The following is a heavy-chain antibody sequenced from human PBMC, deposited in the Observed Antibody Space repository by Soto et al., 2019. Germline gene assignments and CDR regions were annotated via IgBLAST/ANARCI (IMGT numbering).Heavy chain of an antibody. CDR1: GGSISSGDYY. CDR2: IYYSGST. D-gene: IGHD3-22*01. V-gene: IGHV4-30-4*01. Sequence: TSETLSLTCTVSGGSISSGDYYWSWIRQPPGKGLEWIGYIYYSGSTYYNPSLKSRATISVDTSKNQFSLKLSSVTAADTAVYYCARTTRVRSGYLDYWGQGTLVTVSS. J-gene: IGHJ4*02. CDR3: ARTTRVRSGYLDY.